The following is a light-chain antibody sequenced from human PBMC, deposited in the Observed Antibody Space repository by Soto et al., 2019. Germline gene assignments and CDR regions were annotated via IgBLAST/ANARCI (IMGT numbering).Light chain of an antibody. CDR2: AAS. V-gene: IGKV1-39*01. J-gene: IGKJ5*01. Sequence: DIQMTQSPSSLSASVGDRVTITCRASESIARHLNWYQQKPGKAPKLLIYAASSLQNGVPSRFRGGGSGTDFTLTISNLQPEDFATYYCQQSYSTLSSTFGQGKRLESK. CDR3: QQSYSTLSST. CDR1: ESIARH.